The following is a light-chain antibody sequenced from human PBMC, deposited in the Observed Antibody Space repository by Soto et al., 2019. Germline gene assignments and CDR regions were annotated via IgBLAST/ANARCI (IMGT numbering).Light chain of an antibody. CDR1: QNIATY. CDR3: QQSYRMPYT. CDR2: AAS. Sequence: DVQMTQSPSSLSASVGDRVTITCRTSQNIATYLNWYQHKPGRAPNLLIYAASSLQSGVPSRFSGSGSGTDFTLTISSLQPEDFATYYCQQSYRMPYTFGQETRLEIK. J-gene: IGKJ2*01. V-gene: IGKV1-39*01.